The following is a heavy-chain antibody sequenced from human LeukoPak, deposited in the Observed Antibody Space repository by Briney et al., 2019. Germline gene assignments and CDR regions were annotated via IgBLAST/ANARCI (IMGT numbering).Heavy chain of an antibody. V-gene: IGHV1-18*01. J-gene: IGHJ4*02. CDR1: GYTFTSYG. CDR2: ISAYNGNT. CDR3: ARDRRITMIVVVNPTNFDY. Sequence: GASVKVSCKASGYTFTSYGISWVRQAPGQGLEWMGWISAYNGNTNYAQKLQGRVTMTTDTSTSTAYMELRSLRSDDTAVYYCARDRRITMIVVVNPTNFDYWGQGTLVTVSS. D-gene: IGHD3-22*01.